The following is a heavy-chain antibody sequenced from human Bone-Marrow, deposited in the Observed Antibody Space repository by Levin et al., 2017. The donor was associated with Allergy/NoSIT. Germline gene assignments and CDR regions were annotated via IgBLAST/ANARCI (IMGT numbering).Heavy chain of an antibody. J-gene: IGHJ4*02. CDR1: GYMFNDYI. V-gene: IGHV1-18*01. CDR2: INPKFGKT. Sequence: ASVKVSCKTSGYMFNDYIITWVRQAPGKGLEWVGWINPKFGKTSYAQNLQDRVTMIADTSSSTAYLDLGRLGSDDTAVYYCVRDRWSSSYYGPDYWGQGTLVTVSS. CDR3: VRDRWSSSYYGPDY. D-gene: IGHD1-26*01.